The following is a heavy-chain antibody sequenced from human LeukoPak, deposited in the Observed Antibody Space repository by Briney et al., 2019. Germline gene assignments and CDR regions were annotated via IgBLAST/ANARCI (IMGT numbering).Heavy chain of an antibody. CDR1: GFTFSSYS. CDR2: TSSSSSYI. Sequence: PGGSLRLSCAASGFTFSSYSMNWVRQAPGKGLEWVSSTSSSSSYIYYADSVKGRFTISRDNAKNSLYLQMNSLRAEDTAVYYCASRVSYEDAFDIWGQGTMVTVSS. D-gene: IGHD5-12*01. CDR3: ASRVSYEDAFDI. V-gene: IGHV3-21*01. J-gene: IGHJ3*02.